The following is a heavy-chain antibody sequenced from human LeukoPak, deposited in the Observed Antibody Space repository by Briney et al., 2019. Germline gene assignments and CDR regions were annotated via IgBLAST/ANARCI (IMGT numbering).Heavy chain of an antibody. D-gene: IGHD3-16*01. CDR3: ASAVGEIMAKRRYYYYYGMDV. Sequence: SVTVSCKASGGTFSSYAISWVRQAPGQGLEWMGGIIPIFGTANYAQKFQGRVTITADESTSTAYMELSSLRSEDTAVYYCASAVGEIMAKRRYYYYYGMDVWGQGTTVTVSS. V-gene: IGHV1-69*13. CDR2: IIPIFGTA. CDR1: GGTFSSYA. J-gene: IGHJ6*02.